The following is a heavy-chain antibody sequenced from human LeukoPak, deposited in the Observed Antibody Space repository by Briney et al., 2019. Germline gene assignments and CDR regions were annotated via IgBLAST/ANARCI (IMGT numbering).Heavy chain of an antibody. D-gene: IGHD1-14*01. CDR3: AKDPTGAAFNHYYMDV. V-gene: IGHV3-23*01. Sequence: GGSLRLSCAASGFTFSKYAMSWVRQAPGKGLEWVSTVNDRGTGTYYADSVKGRFTISRDNSKNTLYLQMNSLRAEDTAVYYCAKDPTGAAFNHYYMDVWGKGTTVTVSS. CDR2: VNDRGTGT. J-gene: IGHJ6*03. CDR1: GFTFSKYA.